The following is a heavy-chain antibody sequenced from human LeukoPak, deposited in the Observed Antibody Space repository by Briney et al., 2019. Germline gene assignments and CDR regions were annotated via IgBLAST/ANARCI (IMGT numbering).Heavy chain of an antibody. CDR1: GGSNSSYY. Sequence: SETLSLTCTVSGGSNSSYYWSWIRQPPGKGLEWIGYIYYSGSTNYNPSLKSRVTISVDTSKNQFSLKLSSVTAADTAVYYCARGEGFDPWGQGTLVTVSS. J-gene: IGHJ5*02. V-gene: IGHV4-59*01. CDR2: IYYSGST. CDR3: ARGEGFDP.